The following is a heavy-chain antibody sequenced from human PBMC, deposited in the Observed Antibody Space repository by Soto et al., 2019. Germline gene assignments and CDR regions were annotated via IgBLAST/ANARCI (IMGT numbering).Heavy chain of an antibody. V-gene: IGHV3-48*01. CDR1: GFTFSSYS. D-gene: IGHD6-19*01. CDR3: ARGFLGSGWYIGAFDI. CDR2: ISSSSSTI. Sequence: PGGSLRLSCAASGFTFSSYSMNWVRQAPGKGLEWVSYISSSSSTIYCADSVKGRFTISRDNAKNSLYLQMNSLRAEDTAVYYCARGFLGSGWYIGAFDIWGQGTMVTVSS. J-gene: IGHJ3*02.